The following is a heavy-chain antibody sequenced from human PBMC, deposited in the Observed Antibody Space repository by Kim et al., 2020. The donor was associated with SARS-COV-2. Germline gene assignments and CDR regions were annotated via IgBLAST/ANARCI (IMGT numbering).Heavy chain of an antibody. CDR2: ISGSGGST. J-gene: IGHJ3*02. CDR1: GFTFSSYA. D-gene: IGHD5-12*01. CDR3: AKQDSWLVAFDI. Sequence: GGSLRLSCAASGFTFSSYAMSWVRQAPGKGLEWVPAISGSGGSTYYADSVKGRFTISRDNSKNMLYLQMNSLRAEDTTVYYCAKQDSWLVAFDIWGQGTMVTVSS. V-gene: IGHV3-23*01.